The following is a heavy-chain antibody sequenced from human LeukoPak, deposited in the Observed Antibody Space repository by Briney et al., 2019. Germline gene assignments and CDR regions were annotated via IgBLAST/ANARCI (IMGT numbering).Heavy chain of an antibody. J-gene: IGHJ3*01. Sequence: GGSLRLSCAASGFTFSSYWMSWVRQAPGKGLEWVANIKQDGSEKYYVDSVKGRFTISRDNAKNSLYLQMNSLRAEDPAVYYCARILRYFDRGAFDLWGQGTMVSVSS. D-gene: IGHD3-9*01. V-gene: IGHV3-7*01. CDR1: GFTFSSYW. CDR3: ARILRYFDRGAFDL. CDR2: IKQDGSEK.